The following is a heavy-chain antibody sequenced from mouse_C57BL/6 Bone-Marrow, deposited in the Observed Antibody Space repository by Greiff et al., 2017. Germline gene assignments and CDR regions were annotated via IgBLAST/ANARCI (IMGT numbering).Heavy chain of an antibody. J-gene: IGHJ1*03. D-gene: IGHD4-1*01. Sequence: LVESGAELARPGASVKMSCKASGYTFTSYTMHWVKQRPGQGLEWIGYINPSSGYTKYNQKFKDKATLTADKSSSTAYMQLSSLTSEDSAVYYCARTLTGSYWYFDVWGTGTTVTVSS. V-gene: IGHV1-4*01. CDR1: GYTFTSYT. CDR2: INPSSGYT. CDR3: ARTLTGSYWYFDV.